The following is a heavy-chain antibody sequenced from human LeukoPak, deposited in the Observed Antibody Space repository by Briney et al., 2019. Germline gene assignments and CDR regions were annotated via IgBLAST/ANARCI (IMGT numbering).Heavy chain of an antibody. Sequence: GGSLRLSCAASGFTFSNYAMSWVRQAPGKGLEWVSAINDSGGSTYYADSVNGRFTISRDNSKNTLYLQMNSLRAEDTAVYYCAKPAISSRGWYYDYWGQGTLVPVSS. D-gene: IGHD6-19*01. CDR3: AKPAISSRGWYYDY. V-gene: IGHV3-23*01. CDR1: GFTFSNYA. CDR2: INDSGGST. J-gene: IGHJ4*02.